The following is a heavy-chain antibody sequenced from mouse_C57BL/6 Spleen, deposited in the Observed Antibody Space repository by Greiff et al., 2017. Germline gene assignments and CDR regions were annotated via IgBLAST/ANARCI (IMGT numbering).Heavy chain of an antibody. CDR2: IDPSDSYT. J-gene: IGHJ4*01. D-gene: IGHD1-1*01. CDR3: ARTGSTSYYAMDY. Sequence: VQLQQPGAELVRPGTSVKLSCKASGYTFTSYWMHWVKQRPGQGLEWIGVIDPSDSYTNYNQKFKGKATLTVDTSSSTAYMQLSSLTSEDSAVYYCARTGSTSYYAMDYWGQGTSVTVSS. CDR1: GYTFTSYW. V-gene: IGHV1-59*01.